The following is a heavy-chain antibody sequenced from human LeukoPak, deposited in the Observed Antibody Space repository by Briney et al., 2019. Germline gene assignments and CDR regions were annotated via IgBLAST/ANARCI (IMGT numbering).Heavy chain of an antibody. CDR3: ARGRTYYDFWSGYYLGGGFDY. V-gene: IGHV1-8*01. D-gene: IGHD3-3*01. J-gene: IGHJ4*02. CDR1: GYTFTSYD. CDR2: MNPNSGNT. Sequence: GASVKVSCKASGYTFTSYDINWVRQATGQGLEWMGWMNPNSGNTGYAQKFQGRVTMTRDTSARTAYMELSSLRSEDSAVYYCARGRTYYDFWSGYYLGGGFDYWGQGTLVTVSS.